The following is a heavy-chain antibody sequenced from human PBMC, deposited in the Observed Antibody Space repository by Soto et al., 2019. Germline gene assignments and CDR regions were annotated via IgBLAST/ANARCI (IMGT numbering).Heavy chain of an antibody. CDR2: IYYSGST. CDR1: GGSIRSYY. J-gene: IGHJ1*01. CDR3: AIYDSSGSRGFQH. V-gene: IGHV4-59*12. Sequence: SETLSLTCTVSGGSIRSYYWSWIRQPPGKGLEWIGYIYYSGSTKYNPSLKSRVTISVDTSKNQFSLKLSSVTAADTAVYYCAIYDSSGSRGFQHWGQGTLVTVSS. D-gene: IGHD3-22*01.